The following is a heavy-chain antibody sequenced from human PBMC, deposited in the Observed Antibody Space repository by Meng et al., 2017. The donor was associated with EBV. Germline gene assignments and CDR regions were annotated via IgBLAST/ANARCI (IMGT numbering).Heavy chain of an antibody. V-gene: IGHV7-4-1*02. CDR2: INTYSGKA. CDR1: GYTFRNYA. Sequence: QGQLVTSGSELNRHGASVKVSCKASGYTFRNYAINWMRQVPGQGLEWMGWINTYSGKATFAQGFTGRFVFSLDTPVTTAHLQISGLKTEDSAVYYRARGVEENGSHYPFDSWGQGTLVTVSS. CDR3: ARGVEENGSHYPFDS. D-gene: IGHD1-1*01. J-gene: IGHJ4*02.